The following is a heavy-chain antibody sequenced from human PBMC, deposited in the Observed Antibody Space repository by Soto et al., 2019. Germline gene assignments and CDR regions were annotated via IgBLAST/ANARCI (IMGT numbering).Heavy chain of an antibody. CDR3: ALRSMAVVPES. Sequence: SETLSLTCAVSGGSIRSYYFMWIRQHPGKGVESSGYRSYGRSANYNPSLESRVTLSVDTSTNQCSLTLSSMTAAHTAVYYCALRSMAVVPESSGQGTLGTVSS. CDR1: GGSIRSYY. V-gene: IGHV4-59*01. CDR2: RSYGRSA. D-gene: IGHD3-22*01. J-gene: IGHJ5*02.